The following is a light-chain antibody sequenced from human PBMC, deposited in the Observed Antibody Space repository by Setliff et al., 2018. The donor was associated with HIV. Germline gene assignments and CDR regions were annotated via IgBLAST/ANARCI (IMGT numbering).Light chain of an antibody. V-gene: IGKV3-20*01. CDR1: QSVSNNY. Sequence: EIVLTQSPGTLSLSPGERATLSCRASQSVSNNYLAWYQQKPGQAARLLIYGASSRATGIPDRFSGSGSGTDFTLTISRLEPEDFAVYYCQQYGNSPRYTFGQG. CDR2: GAS. J-gene: IGKJ2*01. CDR3: QQYGNSPRYT.